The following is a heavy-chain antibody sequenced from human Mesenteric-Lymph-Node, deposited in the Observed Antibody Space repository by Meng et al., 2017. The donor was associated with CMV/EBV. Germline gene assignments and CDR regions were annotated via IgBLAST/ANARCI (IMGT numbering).Heavy chain of an antibody. CDR3: AKDSGGYCSGGSCYSTD. CDR1: GFIFDDYG. V-gene: IGHV3-23*01. Sequence: GGSLRLSCAASGFIFDDYGMNWVRQAPGKGLEWVSGISGTGESTFYADSVNGRFTISRDNAKNSLYLQMNSLRAEDTAVYYCAKDSGGYCSGGSCYSTDWGQGVLVTVSS. D-gene: IGHD2-15*01. CDR2: ISGTGEST. J-gene: IGHJ4*02.